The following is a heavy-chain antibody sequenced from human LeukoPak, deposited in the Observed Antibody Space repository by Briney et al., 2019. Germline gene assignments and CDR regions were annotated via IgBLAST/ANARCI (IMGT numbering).Heavy chain of an antibody. D-gene: IGHD2-15*01. Sequence: PGGSLRLSFAASGFTFSSYAMHWVRQAPGKGLEWVAIISYHGINKYYADSVKGRFTISRDNSKNTLYVQMNSLRAEDTAVYYCARDRFPVVAATAGIWGQGTMVTVSS. CDR3: ARDRFPVVAATAGI. CDR2: ISYHGINK. V-gene: IGHV3-30-3*01. CDR1: GFTFSSYA. J-gene: IGHJ3*02.